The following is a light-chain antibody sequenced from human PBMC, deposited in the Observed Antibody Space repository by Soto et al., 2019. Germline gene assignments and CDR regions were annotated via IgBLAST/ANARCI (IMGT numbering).Light chain of an antibody. J-gene: IGLJ2*01. CDR2: RNN. CDR3: AAWDDSLSAYVV. Sequence: QSVLTQPASASGTPGQRVTISCSGSSSNIGSNYVYWYQQLPGTAPKLLIYRNNQRPSGVPDRFSGSKSGTSASLAISGLRSADEADYYCAAWDDSLSAYVVFGGGTKLTVL. CDR1: SSNIGSNY. V-gene: IGLV1-47*01.